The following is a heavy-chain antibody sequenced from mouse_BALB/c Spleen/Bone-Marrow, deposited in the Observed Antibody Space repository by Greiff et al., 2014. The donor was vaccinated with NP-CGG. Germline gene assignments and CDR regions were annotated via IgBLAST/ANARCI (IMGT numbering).Heavy chain of an antibody. CDR2: INPYNGDT. J-gene: IGHJ2*01. Sequence: EVMLVESGPELVKPGASVKISCKASGYSFTGYFMNWVMQSHGKSLEWIGRINPYNGDTFYNQKFKGKATLTVDKSSSTAHMGLRSLASEDSAVYYCASSFITTAYYFDYWGQGTTLTVSS. V-gene: IGHV1-20*02. D-gene: IGHD1-2*01. CDR3: ASSFITTAYYFDY. CDR1: GYSFTGYF.